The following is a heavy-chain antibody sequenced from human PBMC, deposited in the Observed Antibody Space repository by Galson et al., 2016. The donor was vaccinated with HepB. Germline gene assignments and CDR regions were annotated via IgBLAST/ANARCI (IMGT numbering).Heavy chain of an antibody. CDR3: ARDRDNDSWLDS. Sequence: AISGDSVSSSTAAWNWIRQSPSRGLEWLGRTYYRSKWWTDYASSVKGRLSIDADTSKNQFSLHLQSVTHEDTALYYCARDRDNDSWLDSWGQGTLVTVSS. V-gene: IGHV6-1*01. CDR1: GDSVSSSTAA. CDR2: TYYRSKWWT. J-gene: IGHJ5*01. D-gene: IGHD5-24*01.